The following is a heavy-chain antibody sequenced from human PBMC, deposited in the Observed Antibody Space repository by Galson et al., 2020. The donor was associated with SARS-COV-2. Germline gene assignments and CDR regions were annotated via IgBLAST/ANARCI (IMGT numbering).Heavy chain of an antibody. Sequence: GESLKISCAASGFTFSTYAMSWVRQAPGKGLEWVSSINSGDTTYYADSVKGRFTISRDNSKNTLYLQMNSLRAEDTAVYYCARDPPYGSTTYYSYGVDVWGQGTTVTVSS. V-gene: IGHV3-23*01. D-gene: IGHD3-10*01. CDR1: GFTFSTYA. CDR3: ARDPPYGSTTYYSYGVDV. J-gene: IGHJ6*02. CDR2: INSGDTT.